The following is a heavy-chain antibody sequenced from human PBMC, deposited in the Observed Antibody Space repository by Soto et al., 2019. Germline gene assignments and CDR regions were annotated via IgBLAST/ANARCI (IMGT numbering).Heavy chain of an antibody. J-gene: IGHJ4*02. CDR2: ISRSGSA. Sequence: SETLSLTCAVSGGSFSCYYWNWIRQGPGKGLEWLGEISRSGSATYNPSLKGRVTMSVDTSKNQISLNVTSVTAADTALYYCARVPLITYYYNSGGRDRGYFDFWGQGTLVTVSS. V-gene: IGHV4-34*01. D-gene: IGHD3-10*01. CDR3: ARVPLITYYYNSGGRDRGYFDF. CDR1: GGSFSCYY.